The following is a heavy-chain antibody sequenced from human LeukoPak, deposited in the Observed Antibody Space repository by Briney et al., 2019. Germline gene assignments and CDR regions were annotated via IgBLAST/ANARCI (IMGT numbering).Heavy chain of an antibody. CDR3: AKDIYGSGSHYMDV. Sequence: GGSLRLSCAASGFTFSSYWMHWVRQAPGKGLVWVSRINSDGSSTSYADSVKGRFTISRDNAKNTLYLQMNSLRTEDTALYYCAKDIYGSGSHYMDVWGKGTTVTISS. V-gene: IGHV3-74*01. CDR1: GFTFSSYW. D-gene: IGHD3-10*01. J-gene: IGHJ6*03. CDR2: INSDGSST.